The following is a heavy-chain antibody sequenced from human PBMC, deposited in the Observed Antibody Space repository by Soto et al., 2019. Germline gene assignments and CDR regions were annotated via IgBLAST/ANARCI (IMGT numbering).Heavy chain of an antibody. Sequence: KQSQTLSLTCAISGDSVSSNSAAWNWIRQSPSRGLEWLGRTYYRSKWYNDYAVSVKSRITINPDTSKNQFSLQLNSVTPEDTAVYYCARGQGSNYGSGSYAFDIWGQGTMVTVSS. J-gene: IGHJ3*02. CDR2: TYYRSKWYN. CDR1: GDSVSSNSAA. CDR3: ARGQGSNYGSGSYAFDI. V-gene: IGHV6-1*01. D-gene: IGHD3-10*01.